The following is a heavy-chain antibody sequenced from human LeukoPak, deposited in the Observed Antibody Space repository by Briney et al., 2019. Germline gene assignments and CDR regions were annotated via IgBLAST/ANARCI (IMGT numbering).Heavy chain of an antibody. V-gene: IGHV1-69*01. CDR1: GGTFSKYA. Sequence: SVKVSCKASGGTFSKYAISWVRQAPGQGLEWMGGIITIFSTTNYAQKFQARVTITADESTSTAYMELSSLRSDDTAMYYCARQDAKCSSTSCYAGGWFDPWGQGTPVTVSS. D-gene: IGHD2-2*01. CDR2: IITIFSTT. J-gene: IGHJ5*02. CDR3: ARQDAKCSSTSCYAGGWFDP.